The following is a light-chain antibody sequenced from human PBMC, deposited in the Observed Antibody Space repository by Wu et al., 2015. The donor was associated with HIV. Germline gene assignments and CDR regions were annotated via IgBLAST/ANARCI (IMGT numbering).Light chain of an antibody. CDR1: QAIRND. J-gene: IGKJ1*01. CDR2: GAS. CDR3: LQDYNLWT. V-gene: IGKV1-6*01. Sequence: AIQMTQFPSSLSPSVGDRVTITCRASQAIRNDVSWFQHKPGKAPKLLIFGASTLQSGVPSRFSGSGYGTDFSLIISSLQPEDSATYYCLQDYNLWTFGQGPRWKS.